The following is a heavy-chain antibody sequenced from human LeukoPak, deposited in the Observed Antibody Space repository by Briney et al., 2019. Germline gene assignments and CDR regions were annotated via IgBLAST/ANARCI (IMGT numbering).Heavy chain of an antibody. V-gene: IGHV3-48*04. CDR2: ISSSGSTI. CDR1: GFTFSSYS. Sequence: PGGSLRLSCAASGFTFSSYSMNWVRQAPGKGLEWVSYISSSGSTIYYANSVKGRFTISRDNAKNSLYLQMNSLRAEDTAVYYCARDLFLGARTFDYWGQGTLVTVSS. CDR3: ARDLFLGARTFDY. J-gene: IGHJ4*02. D-gene: IGHD1-26*01.